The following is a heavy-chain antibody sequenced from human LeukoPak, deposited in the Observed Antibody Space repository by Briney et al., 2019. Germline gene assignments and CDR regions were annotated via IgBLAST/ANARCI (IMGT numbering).Heavy chain of an antibody. CDR2: IYYSGST. CDR1: GASISIDS. D-gene: IGHD3-3*01. V-gene: IGHV4-59*01. CDR3: ARMYYWFWSGYYGWFDP. J-gene: IGHJ5*02. Sequence: PSQTLSLTLTVAGASISIDSTSSIWQHPGRGREWGGDIYYSGSTNYTASHKSRVTISVDTYKNEFSLKLSCVPAADTAVYYCARMYYWFWSGYYGWFDPWGQGTLVTVSS.